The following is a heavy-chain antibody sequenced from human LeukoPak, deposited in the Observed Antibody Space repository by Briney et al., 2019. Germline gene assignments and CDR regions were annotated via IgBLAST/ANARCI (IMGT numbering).Heavy chain of an antibody. CDR1: GFSFSNYA. J-gene: IGHJ4*02. V-gene: IGHV3-23*01. D-gene: IGHD3-10*01. CDR3: AKDPRVLLWFGELLYFDY. CDR2: ISGSGGST. Sequence: GGSLRLSCAASGFSFSNYAMSWVRQAPGKGLEWVSGISGSGGSTYYADSVKGRFTISGDNSKNTLYLQMNSLRAEDTAVYYCAKDPRVLLWFGELLYFDYWGQGTLVTVSS.